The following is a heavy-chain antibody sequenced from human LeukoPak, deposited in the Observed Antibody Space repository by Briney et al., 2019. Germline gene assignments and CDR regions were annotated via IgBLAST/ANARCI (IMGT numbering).Heavy chain of an antibody. J-gene: IGHJ4*02. CDR3: VRHDGRGGATMGSLDS. CDR2: LYLSRTT. CDR1: GGSISGGSHH. V-gene: IGHV4-39*01. Sequence: SETLSLTCTVSGGSISGGSHHWGWFRQSPGKGLEWIGSLYLSRTTYYNPSLNSRVTISVDTSKNQFSLQLNSVTAADTAVYYCVRHDGRGGATMGSLDSWGQGSLVTASS. D-gene: IGHD5-12*01.